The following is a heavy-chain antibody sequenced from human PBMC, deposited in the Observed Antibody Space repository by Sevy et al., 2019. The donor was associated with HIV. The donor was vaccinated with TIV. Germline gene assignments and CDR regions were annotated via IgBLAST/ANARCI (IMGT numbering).Heavy chain of an antibody. CDR1: GFTFSSYD. Sequence: GGSLRLSCAGSGFTFSSYDMHWVRQAPGKGLEGVAVTSHDGKYNNYADSVKVRFTISRDNFKNTLYLQMNSLRVEDTAVYFCARLFSCGGDCYYLDYWGQGALVTVSS. D-gene: IGHD2-21*02. J-gene: IGHJ4*02. CDR2: TSHDGKYN. V-gene: IGHV3-30*04. CDR3: ARLFSCGGDCYYLDY.